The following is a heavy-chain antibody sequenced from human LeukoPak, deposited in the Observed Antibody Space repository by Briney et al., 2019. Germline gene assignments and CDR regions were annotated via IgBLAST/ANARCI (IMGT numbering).Heavy chain of an antibody. Sequence: PGGSLRLSCVASGFTFGNAWMSWVRQAPGKGLEWVGRIKSKTDGGTTDYAAPVKGRFTISRDDSKNTLYLGMNSLKSEDTAVYFCTTDMEFYVWGKTYHMYWGQGTLVTVSS. CDR1: GFTFGNAW. CDR2: IKSKTDGGTT. CDR3: TTDMEFYVWGKTYHMY. D-gene: IGHD3-16*01. V-gene: IGHV3-15*01. J-gene: IGHJ4*02.